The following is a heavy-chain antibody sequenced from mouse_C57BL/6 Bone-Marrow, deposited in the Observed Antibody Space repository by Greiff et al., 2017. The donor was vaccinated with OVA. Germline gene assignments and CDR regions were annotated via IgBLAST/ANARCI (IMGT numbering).Heavy chain of an antibody. CDR3: ARKNYGSSFCAMDD. CDR2: IDPANDNT. CDR1: GFNIKNTY. V-gene: IGHV14-3*01. D-gene: IGHD1-1*01. J-gene: IGHJ4*01. Sequence: VQLQQSVAELVRPGASVKLSCTASGFNIKNTYMHWVKQRPEQGLEWIGRIDPANDNTKYAPQFQCKSTLTAVTSSNTAYLQRSSLSSEDTAVYCGARKNYGSSFCAMDDWGQGTSVTVSS.